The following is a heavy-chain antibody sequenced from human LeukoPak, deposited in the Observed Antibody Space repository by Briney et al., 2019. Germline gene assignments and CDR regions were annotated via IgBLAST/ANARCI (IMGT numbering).Heavy chain of an antibody. D-gene: IGHD2-15*01. CDR3: ARNYCSGGSCYDAFDI. V-gene: IGHV4-34*01. J-gene: IGHJ3*02. CDR1: GGSFSGYY. Sequence: PSETLSLTCAVYGGSFSGYYWSWIRQPPGKGLEWIGEINHSGSTNYNPSLKSRVTISVDRSKNQFSLKLYSVTAADTAVYYCARNYCSGGSCYDAFDIWGQGTMVTVSS. CDR2: INHSGST.